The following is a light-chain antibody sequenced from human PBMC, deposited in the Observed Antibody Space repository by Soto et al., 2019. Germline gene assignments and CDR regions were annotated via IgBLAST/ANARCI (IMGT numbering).Light chain of an antibody. Sequence: DLQMTQSPSSLSASVGDRVTITCQASHDINKYLNWYQEKPGKAPKLLIYDASNLQTGVPSRFSGSGSGTHFPFTISSLQPEDIATYYCQRYDSLPPTFGQGTRLDIK. CDR1: HDINKY. CDR2: DAS. J-gene: IGKJ5*01. CDR3: QRYDSLPPT. V-gene: IGKV1-33*01.